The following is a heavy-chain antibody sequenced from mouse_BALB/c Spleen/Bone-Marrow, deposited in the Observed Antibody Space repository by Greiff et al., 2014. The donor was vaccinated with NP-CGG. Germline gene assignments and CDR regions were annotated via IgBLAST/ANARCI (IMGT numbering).Heavy chain of an antibody. Sequence: EVNLVESGPELVKPGASVKIPCKASGYTFTDYNMDWVKQSHGKSLEWIGDINPNNGGTIYNQKFKDKATLTVDKSSSTAYMELRSLTSEDTAVYYCVREDWDGDFDHWGQGTILTGSS. CDR2: INPNNGGT. J-gene: IGHJ2*01. V-gene: IGHV1-18*01. CDR1: GYTFTDYN. D-gene: IGHD4-1*01. CDR3: VREDWDGDFDH.